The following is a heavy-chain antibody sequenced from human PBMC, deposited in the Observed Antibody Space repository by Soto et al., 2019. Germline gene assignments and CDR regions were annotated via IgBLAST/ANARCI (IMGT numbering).Heavy chain of an antibody. D-gene: IGHD2-2*01. CDR2: IYPGDSDT. V-gene: IGHV5-51*01. Sequence: GESLKISCKGSGYSFTSYWIGWVRQMPGKGLEWMGIIYPGDSDTRYSPSFQGQVTISADKSISTAYLQMNSLRAEDTAVYYCARDCPGSSTTCYGNEWFDSWGQGTLVTVSS. CDR3: ARDCPGSSTTCYGNEWFDS. CDR1: GYSFTSYW. J-gene: IGHJ5*01.